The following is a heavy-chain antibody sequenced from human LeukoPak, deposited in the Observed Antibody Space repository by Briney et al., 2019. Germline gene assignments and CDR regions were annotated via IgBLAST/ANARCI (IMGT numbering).Heavy chain of an antibody. J-gene: IGHJ3*02. V-gene: IGHV4-39*07. CDR1: SASITSSPYF. Sequence: SETLSLTCTVSSASITSSPYFWGWIRQSPGKGLEWIGHIHYSGGADYNPSLKSRVSMSLDTSKNHFSLRLPSVTAADTGVYFCARAEGAASHIWGQGTMVSVSS. D-gene: IGHD3-16*01. CDR2: IHYSGGA. CDR3: ARAEGAASHI.